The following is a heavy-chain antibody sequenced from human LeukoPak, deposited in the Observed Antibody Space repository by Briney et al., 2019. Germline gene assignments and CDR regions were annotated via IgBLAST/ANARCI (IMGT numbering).Heavy chain of an antibody. J-gene: IGHJ4*02. CDR1: GGTFSSYA. D-gene: IGHD4-17*01. V-gene: IGHV1-18*01. CDR3: ARVSPGDYREY. CDR2: ISAYNGNT. Sequence: GASVKVSCKASGGTFSSYAISWVRQAPGQGLEWMGWISAYNGNTNYAQKLQGRVTMTTDTSTSTAYMELRSLRSDDTAVYYCARVSPGDYREYWGQGTLVTVSS.